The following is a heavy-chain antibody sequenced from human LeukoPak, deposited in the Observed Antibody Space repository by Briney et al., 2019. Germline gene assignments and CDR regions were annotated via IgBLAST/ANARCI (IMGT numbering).Heavy chain of an antibody. CDR1: GFTFSSYG. V-gene: IGHV3-23*01. CDR2: ISGSGDRI. J-gene: IGHJ3*02. CDR3: AKFWSGTYGRDAFDI. Sequence: GGSLRLSCAASGFTFSSYGMDWVRRAPGKGLEWVSGISGSGDRIFYADSVKGRFTISRDNSKNTLYLQMNSLRAEDTAVYYCAKFWSGTYGRDAFDIWGQGTMVTVSS. D-gene: IGHD3-3*01.